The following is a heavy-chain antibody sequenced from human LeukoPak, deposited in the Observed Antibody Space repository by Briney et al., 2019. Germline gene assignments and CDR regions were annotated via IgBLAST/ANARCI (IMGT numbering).Heavy chain of an antibody. CDR3: ARDFALAVAGTLYWFDP. J-gene: IGHJ5*02. CDR2: ISAYNGNT. V-gene: IGHV1-18*01. D-gene: IGHD6-19*01. Sequence: ASVKVSCKASGYTFTSYGISWVRQAPGQGLEWMGWISAYNGNTNYAQKLQGRVTMTTDTSTSTAYMELRSLRSDDTAVYYCARDFALAVAGTLYWFDPWGQGTLVTVSS. CDR1: GYTFTSYG.